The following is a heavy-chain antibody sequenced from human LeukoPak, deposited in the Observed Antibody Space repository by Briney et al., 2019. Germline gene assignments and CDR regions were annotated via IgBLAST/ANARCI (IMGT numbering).Heavy chain of an antibody. J-gene: IGHJ4*02. CDR2: MSNSGSTK. Sequence: GALILSCAASGFTFSSYEMNLVRPAPREGLEVVSYMSNSGSTKYYAEYVKGRFTISRDNAKNSLYLQMNSLRAEDTAMYYCARCGDGLPCDFDYWGQGTLLTVSS. D-gene: IGHD3-10*01. V-gene: IGHV3-48*03. CDR3: ARCGDGLPCDFDY. CDR1: GFTFSSYE.